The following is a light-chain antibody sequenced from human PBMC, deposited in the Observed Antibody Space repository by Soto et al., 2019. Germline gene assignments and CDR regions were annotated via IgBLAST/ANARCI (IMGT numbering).Light chain of an antibody. CDR3: QQYNNWPPMT. CDR1: QSVSSN. V-gene: IGKV3D-15*01. J-gene: IGKJ1*01. CDR2: GAS. Sequence: EIVMTQSPATLSVSPWEGATLSCRASQSVSSNLAWYQQKPGQAPRLLIYGASTRATGIPARFSGSGSGTEFTLTISSLQSEDFAVYYCQQYNNWPPMTFGQGTKVDIK.